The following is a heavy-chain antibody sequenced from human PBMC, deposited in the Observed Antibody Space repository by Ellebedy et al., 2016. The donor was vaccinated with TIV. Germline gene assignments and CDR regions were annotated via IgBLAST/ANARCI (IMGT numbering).Heavy chain of an antibody. D-gene: IGHD5/OR15-5a*01. CDR1: GFIFSNSN. CDR2: IRSTGSDK. J-gene: IGHJ4*02. V-gene: IGHV3-21*06. Sequence: GESLKISCEASGFIFSNSNMNLVRQSPGKGLGWVSSIRSTGSDKYYAESEKGRFTISKENAQNTLFLQMNSLRAEDTAVYFCSRGLSTPDSWGQGTLVIVSS. CDR3: SRGLSTPDS.